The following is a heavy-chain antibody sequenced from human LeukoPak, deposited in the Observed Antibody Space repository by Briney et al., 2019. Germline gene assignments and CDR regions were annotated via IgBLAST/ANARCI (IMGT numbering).Heavy chain of an antibody. CDR3: ARGGVLGDFDY. CDR2: INTNTGNP. CDR1: GYTFINYG. D-gene: IGHD2/OR15-2a*01. V-gene: IGHV7-4-1*02. Sequence: ASVKVSCKASGYTFINYGISWVRQAPGQGLEWMGWINTNTGNPTYAQGFTGRFVFSLDTSVSTAYLQISSLKAEDTAVYYCARGGVLGDFDYWGQGTLVTVSS. J-gene: IGHJ4*02.